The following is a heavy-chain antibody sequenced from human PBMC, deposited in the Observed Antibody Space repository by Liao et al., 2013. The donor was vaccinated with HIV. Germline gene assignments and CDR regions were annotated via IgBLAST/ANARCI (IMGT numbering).Heavy chain of an antibody. J-gene: IGHJ4*02. CDR3: ARESGSGWPYFDY. Sequence: QVQLQESTPGRVKPSETLLLTCTVSGGSISSYQWNWIRQPAGKGLEWIGRIYTSGSTNYNPSLKSRVTISLDTSNNQFSLKLSSVTAADTAVYFCARESGSGWPYFDYWGQGTLVTVSS. D-gene: IGHD6-19*01. V-gene: IGHV4-4*07. CDR1: GGSISSYQ. CDR2: IYTSGST.